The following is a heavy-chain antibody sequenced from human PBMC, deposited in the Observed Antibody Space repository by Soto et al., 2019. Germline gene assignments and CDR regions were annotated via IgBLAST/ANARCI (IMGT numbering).Heavy chain of an antibody. V-gene: IGHV3-48*03. CDR3: ARDQEAGSFFPYYYGMDV. D-gene: IGHD6-13*01. J-gene: IGHJ6*02. Sequence: GASQRLSSATSGFTFSGYDRNWVRQAPGKGLEWVSYISSSGSTIYYADSVKGRFTISRDNAKNSLYLQMDSLRAEDTAVYYCARDQEAGSFFPYYYGMDVWGQGTTVTVSS. CDR1: GFTFSGYD. CDR2: ISSSGSTI.